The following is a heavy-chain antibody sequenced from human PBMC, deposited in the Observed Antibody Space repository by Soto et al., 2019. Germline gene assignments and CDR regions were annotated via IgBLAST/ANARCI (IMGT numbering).Heavy chain of an antibody. Sequence: EVQLLESGGGLVQPGGSLRLSCAASGFTFSSYAMSWVRQAPGKGLEWVSAISGSGGSTYYADSVKGRFTISRDNSKNTLYLQMSSLRAEDTAVYYCAKDRDFWSGYSYMDVWGKGTTVTVSS. CDR3: AKDRDFWSGYSYMDV. J-gene: IGHJ6*03. V-gene: IGHV3-23*01. D-gene: IGHD3-3*01. CDR2: ISGSGGST. CDR1: GFTFSSYA.